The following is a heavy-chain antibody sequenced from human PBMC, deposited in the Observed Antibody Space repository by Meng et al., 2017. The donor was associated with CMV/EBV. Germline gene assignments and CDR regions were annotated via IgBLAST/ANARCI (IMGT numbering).Heavy chain of an antibody. CDR2: VYYSGST. Sequence: SETLSLTCTVSGGSISSYFWTWIRQPPGKGLEWIGYVYYSGSTNYNPSLQSRVTISLDTSKNHFSLRLTSVTAADTAVYYCARNDYTGSGYYGMDVWGQGTTVTVSS. V-gene: IGHV4-59*01. CDR1: GGSISSYF. CDR3: ARNDYTGSGYYGMDV. D-gene: IGHD4-11*01. J-gene: IGHJ6*02.